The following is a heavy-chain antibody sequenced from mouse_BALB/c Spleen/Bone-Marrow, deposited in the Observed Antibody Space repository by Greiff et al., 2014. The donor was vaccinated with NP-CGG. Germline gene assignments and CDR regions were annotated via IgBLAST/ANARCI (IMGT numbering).Heavy chain of an antibody. Sequence: EGQGGEAGGGLVKAGGSLKISCAASGFTFSDYYMYWVRQTPGKRLEWVATISDGGSYTYYPDSVKGRFTISRDNAKNNLYLQMSSLKSEDTAMYYCAREGDGAYWGQGTLVTVSA. D-gene: IGHD3-3*01. CDR1: GFTFSDYY. V-gene: IGHV5-4*02. J-gene: IGHJ3*01. CDR2: ISDGGSYT. CDR3: AREGDGAY.